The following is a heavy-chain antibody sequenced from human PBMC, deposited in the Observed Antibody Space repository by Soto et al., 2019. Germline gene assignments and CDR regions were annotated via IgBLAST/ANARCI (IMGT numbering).Heavy chain of an antibody. Sequence: QIQLVQSGGGGVQPGRSLRLSCAASGFTLSSYGMHWVRQAPGKGLEWVAAISYYGRNKWYMDSLEGRFTVPRDNSESTVFLQVASLRPEDTAMYFCAKDRAHLAVAAIAGGGGAFDAWGQGTMVTVSS. CDR1: GFTLSSYG. V-gene: IGHV3-30*05. J-gene: IGHJ3*01. D-gene: IGHD6-19*01. CDR3: AKDRAHLAVAAIAGGGGAFDA. CDR2: ISYYGRNK.